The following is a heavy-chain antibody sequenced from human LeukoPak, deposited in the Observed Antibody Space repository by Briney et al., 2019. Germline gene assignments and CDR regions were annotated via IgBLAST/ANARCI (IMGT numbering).Heavy chain of an antibody. J-gene: IGHJ4*02. D-gene: IGHD7-27*01. CDR2: TRYRSTWMT. CDR1: GDSVSSKSVS. Sequence: SQTLSLTCAISGDSVSSKSVSWSWIRQSPSGGLEFLGRTRYRSTWMTFYSLSVQSRMTINADTSRNHVSLRLNSVTPEDTALYYCVRDFNWGFEYWGQGTLVTVSS. V-gene: IGHV6-1*01. CDR3: VRDFNWGFEY.